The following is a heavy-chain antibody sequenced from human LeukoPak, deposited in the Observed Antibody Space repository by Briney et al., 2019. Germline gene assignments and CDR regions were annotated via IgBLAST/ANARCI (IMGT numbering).Heavy chain of an antibody. V-gene: IGHV3-7*03. CDR1: GFSFNIYW. D-gene: IGHD4/OR15-4a*01. CDR2: INHDGSEK. Sequence: GGSLRLSCAASGFSFNIYWMSWVRQAPGKGLEWVANINHDGSEKYYVDSVKGRFTISRDNSKNTLYLQMNSLRAEDTALYFCANEVRPNDYWGRGTLVTVSS. J-gene: IGHJ4*02. CDR3: ANEVRPNDY.